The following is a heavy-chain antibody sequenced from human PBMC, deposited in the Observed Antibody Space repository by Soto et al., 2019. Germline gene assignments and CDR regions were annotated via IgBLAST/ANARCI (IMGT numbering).Heavy chain of an antibody. J-gene: IGHJ4*02. CDR2: ISGSGGST. D-gene: IGHD6-19*01. CDR1: GLTFSSYA. CDR3: AGRIAVAGTLDY. V-gene: IGHV3-23*01. Sequence: GGSLRLSCAASGLTFSSYAMSWVRQAPGKGLEWVSAISGSGGSTFYADSVKGRFTISRDNSKNTLFLQMNSLRVEDTAVYYCAGRIAVAGTLDYWGQGTLVTV.